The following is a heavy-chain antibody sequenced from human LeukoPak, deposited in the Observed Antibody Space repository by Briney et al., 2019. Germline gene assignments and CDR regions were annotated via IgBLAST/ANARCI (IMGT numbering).Heavy chain of an antibody. CDR1: GFTVSSNY. CDR3: ARDKTTVTPYGYYYYMDV. Sequence: PGGSLRPSCAASGFTVSSNYMSWVRQAPGKGLEWVSVIYSGGSTYYADSVKGRFTISRDNSKNTLYLQMNSLRAEDTAVYYCARDKTTVTPYGYYYYMDVWGKGTTVTVSS. D-gene: IGHD4-11*01. J-gene: IGHJ6*03. CDR2: IYSGGST. V-gene: IGHV3-53*01.